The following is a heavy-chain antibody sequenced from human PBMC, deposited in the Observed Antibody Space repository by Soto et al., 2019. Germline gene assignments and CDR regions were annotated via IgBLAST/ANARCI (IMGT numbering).Heavy chain of an antibody. V-gene: IGHV3-30*18. CDR2: ISYDGSNK. Sequence: GGSLRLSCAASGFTFSSYGMHWVRQAPGKGLEWVAVISYDGSNKYYADSVKGRFTISRDNSKNTLYLQMNSLRAEDTAVYYCAKDGLMVRGVIITSWVKNYYYYGMDVWGQGTTVTVSS. CDR3: AKDGLMVRGVIITSWVKNYYYYGMDV. J-gene: IGHJ6*02. D-gene: IGHD3-10*01. CDR1: GFTFSSYG.